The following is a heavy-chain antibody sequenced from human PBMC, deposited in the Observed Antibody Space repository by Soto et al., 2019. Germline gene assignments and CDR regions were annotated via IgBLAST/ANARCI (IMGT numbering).Heavy chain of an antibody. V-gene: IGHV3-23*01. CDR1: GFTFSIYA. CDR2: ISGSGGST. D-gene: IGHD6-19*01. Sequence: EVQLLESGGGLVQPGGSLRLSCAASGFTFSIYAMTWVRQAPGKGLEWVSAISGSGGSTYYADSVKGRFTISRDNSKNTLYLQMNSLRPEDTAVYYCASGETGSGWYGEYFQHWGQGTLVTVSS. CDR3: ASGETGSGWYGEYFQH. J-gene: IGHJ1*01.